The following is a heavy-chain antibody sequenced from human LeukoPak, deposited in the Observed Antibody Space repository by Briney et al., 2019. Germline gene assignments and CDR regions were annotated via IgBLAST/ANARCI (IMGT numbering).Heavy chain of an antibody. D-gene: IGHD3-22*01. V-gene: IGHV3-23*01. CDR2: ISGSGGST. CDR3: AKDTPYDSSGYLDY. J-gene: IGHJ4*02. Sequence: GGSLRLSCAASGFTFSSYAMSWVRQAPGKGLEWVSAISGSGGSTYYADSVKGRFTISGDNSKNTLYLQMNSLRAEDTAVYYCAKDTPYDSSGYLDYWGQGTLVTVSS. CDR1: GFTFSSYA.